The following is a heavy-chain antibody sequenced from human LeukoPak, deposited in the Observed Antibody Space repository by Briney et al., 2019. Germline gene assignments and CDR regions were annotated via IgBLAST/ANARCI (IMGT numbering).Heavy chain of an antibody. CDR2: MSASGGST. D-gene: IGHD2-21*01. Sequence: PGGSLRLSCEASGFTFSNFAMSWVRQAPGKGLEWVSVMSASGGSTYYADSVKGRFTISRDNSKNTLYLQMNSLRAEDTATYYCAKDLGGGETGLLDYWGQGTLVTVSS. CDR1: GFTFSNFA. V-gene: IGHV3-23*01. CDR3: AKDLGGGETGLLDY. J-gene: IGHJ4*02.